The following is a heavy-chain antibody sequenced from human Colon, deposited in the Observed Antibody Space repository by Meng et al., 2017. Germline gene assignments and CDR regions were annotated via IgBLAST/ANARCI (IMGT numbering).Heavy chain of an antibody. J-gene: IGHJ5*02. CDR2: MNPNSGNT. Sequence: VQLVKSGAEVKNPGASVKVSCKASGYTFTSYDINWVRQATGQGLEWMGWMNPNSGNTGYAQKFQGRVTMTRNTSISTAYMELSSLTSEDTAVYYCARGLRIEARPEWFDPWGQGTLVTVSS. V-gene: IGHV1-8*01. CDR1: GYTFTSYD. D-gene: IGHD6-6*01. CDR3: ARGLRIEARPEWFDP.